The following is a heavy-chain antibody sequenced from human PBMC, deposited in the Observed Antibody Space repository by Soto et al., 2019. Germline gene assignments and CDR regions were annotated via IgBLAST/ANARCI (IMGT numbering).Heavy chain of an antibody. CDR1: GGSISSSSYY. Sequence: QLQLQESGPGLVKPSETLSLTCTVSGGSISSSSYYWGWIRQPPGKGLEWIGSIYYSGSTYYNPSRKSRVTVSVDTSMNQFSLQLSSVPAADTAVYYCACIFSGGYGYGFYYYGMDVWGQGTTVTVSS. D-gene: IGHD5-18*01. CDR2: IYYSGST. J-gene: IGHJ6*02. V-gene: IGHV4-39*01. CDR3: ACIFSGGYGYGFYYYGMDV.